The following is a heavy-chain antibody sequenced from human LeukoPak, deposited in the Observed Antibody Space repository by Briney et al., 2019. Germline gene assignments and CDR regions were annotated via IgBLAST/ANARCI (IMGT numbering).Heavy chain of an antibody. D-gene: IGHD1-26*01. V-gene: IGHV3-64*04. Sequence: PGGSLRLSCSASGFTFSSYAMHWVRQAPGKGLEYVSAISSNGGSTYYADSVKGRFTISRDNSKNTLYLQMNSLRAEDTAVYYCAKWSSGSPGDYWGQGTLVTVSS. CDR3: AKWSSGSPGDY. J-gene: IGHJ4*02. CDR1: GFTFSSYA. CDR2: ISSNGGST.